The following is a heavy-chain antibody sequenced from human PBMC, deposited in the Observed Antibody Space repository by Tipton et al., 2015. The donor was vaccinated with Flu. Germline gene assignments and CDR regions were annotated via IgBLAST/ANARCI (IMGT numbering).Heavy chain of an antibody. J-gene: IGHJ2*01. V-gene: IGHV4-4*07. CDR3: ARDNGGSIIGYL. CDR2: IYTGGST. CDR1: GGSISSYY. D-gene: IGHD2-8*01. Sequence: TLSLTCTVSGGSISSYYWSWIRQPAGKGLEWIGRIYTGGSTNYNPSLKSRVTMSVDTSKNQFSLKLSSVTAADTAGYCCARDNGGSIIGYLWGRGTLVTVTS.